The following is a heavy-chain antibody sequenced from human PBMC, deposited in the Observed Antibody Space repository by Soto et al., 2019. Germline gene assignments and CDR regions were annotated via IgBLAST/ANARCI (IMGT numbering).Heavy chain of an antibody. Sequence: PSETLSLTCAVSGGSISSGGYSWSWIRQPPGKGLEWIGYIYHGGSTYYNPSLKSRVTISVDRSKNQFYLKLSSVTAADTAVYYCARTAWYYYDSSGYYPAYFDYWGQGTLVTVSS. CDR1: GGSISSGGYS. CDR2: IYHGGST. J-gene: IGHJ4*02. D-gene: IGHD3-22*01. CDR3: ARTAWYYYDSSGYYPAYFDY. V-gene: IGHV4-30-2*01.